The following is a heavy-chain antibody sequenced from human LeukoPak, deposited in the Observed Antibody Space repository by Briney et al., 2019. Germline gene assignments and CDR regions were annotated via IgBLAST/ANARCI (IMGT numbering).Heavy chain of an antibody. J-gene: IGHJ4*02. CDR3: AKLRVQNYGGNWGFDY. D-gene: IGHD4-23*01. V-gene: IGHV4-38-2*02. CDR2: IYHSGSV. CDR1: GYSISSGYY. Sequence: SETLSLTCTVSGYSISSGYYWGWIRQPPGKGLEWIGSIYHSGSVYFNPSLKSRVTISVDTSKNQFSLKLSSVTAADTAVYYCAKLRVQNYGGNWGFDYWGQGTLVTVSS.